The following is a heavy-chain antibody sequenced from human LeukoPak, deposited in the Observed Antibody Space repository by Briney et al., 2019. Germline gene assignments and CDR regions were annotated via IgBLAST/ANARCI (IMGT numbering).Heavy chain of an antibody. Sequence: ASVKVSCKASGYTFTSYAMNWVRQAPGQGLEWMGWINTNTGNPTYAQGFTGRFVFSLDTSVSTAYLQISSLKAEDTAVYYCARERYSYGLDAFDIWGQGTMVTVSS. CDR3: ARERYSYGLDAFDI. D-gene: IGHD5-18*01. CDR1: GYTFTSYA. V-gene: IGHV7-4-1*02. CDR2: INTNTGNP. J-gene: IGHJ3*02.